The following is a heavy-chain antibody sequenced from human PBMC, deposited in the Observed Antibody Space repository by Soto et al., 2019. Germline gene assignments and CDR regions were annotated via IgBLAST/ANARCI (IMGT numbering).Heavy chain of an antibody. V-gene: IGHV4-31*03. Sequence: SETLSLTCTVSGGSINSGTYRWSWIRQHPGKGLEWIGYIYYSGSTFYNPPLKSRLTISVDTSKNQFSLRLSSVTAADTAVYYCAREMNYYDTSGDSYFDSWGQGTLVTVSS. D-gene: IGHD3-22*01. CDR2: IYYSGST. J-gene: IGHJ4*02. CDR3: AREMNYYDTSGDSYFDS. CDR1: GGSINSGTYR.